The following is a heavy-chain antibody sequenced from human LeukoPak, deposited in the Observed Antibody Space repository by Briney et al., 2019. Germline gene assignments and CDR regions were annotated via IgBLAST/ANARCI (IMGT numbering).Heavy chain of an antibody. D-gene: IGHD7-27*01. CDR1: GGSISSSSYY. V-gene: IGHV4-39*01. J-gene: IGHJ6*03. Sequence: SETLSLTCTVSGGSISSSSYYWGWIRQPPGKGLEWIGRIYYSGSTYYNPSLKSRVTISVDTSKNQFSLKLSSVTAADTAVYYCARGLGYYYYYYYMDVWGKGTTVTVSS. CDR2: IYYSGST. CDR3: ARGLGYYYYYYYMDV.